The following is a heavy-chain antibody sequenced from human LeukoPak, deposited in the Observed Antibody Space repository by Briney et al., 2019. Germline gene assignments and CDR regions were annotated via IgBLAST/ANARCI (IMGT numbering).Heavy chain of an antibody. V-gene: IGHV3-15*01. J-gene: IGHJ4*02. CDR3: TTASYDYPIDY. D-gene: IGHD5-12*01. CDR2: IKSKTDGGTT. CDR1: GFTFSSYE. Sequence: GGSLRLSCAASGFTFSSYEMNWVRQAPGKGLEWVGRIKSKTDGGTTDYAAPVKGRFTISRDDSKNTLYLQMNSLKTEDTAVYYCTTASYDYPIDYWGQGTLVTVSS.